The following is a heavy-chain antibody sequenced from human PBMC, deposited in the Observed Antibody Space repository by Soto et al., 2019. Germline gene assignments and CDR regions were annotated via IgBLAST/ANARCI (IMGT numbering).Heavy chain of an antibody. CDR1: GGSFSGYY. CDR2: INHSGST. Sequence: PSETLSLTCAVYGGSFSGYYWSWIRQPPGKGLEWIGEINHSGSTNYNPSLKSRVTISVDTSKNQFSLKLSSVTAADTAVYYCARVLRSSGWHAYNWFDPWGQGTLVTVSS. J-gene: IGHJ5*02. D-gene: IGHD6-19*01. V-gene: IGHV4-34*01. CDR3: ARVLRSSGWHAYNWFDP.